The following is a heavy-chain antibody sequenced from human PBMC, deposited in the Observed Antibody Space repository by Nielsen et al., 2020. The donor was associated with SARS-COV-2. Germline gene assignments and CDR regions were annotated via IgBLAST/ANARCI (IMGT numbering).Heavy chain of an antibody. J-gene: IGHJ4*02. Sequence: GGSLRLSCAASGFMFSTYAMSWVRQAPGKGLESVAVISYDGTGKKYADSVKGRFTISSDGSKSTLYLQMNSLRAEDTAVYYCAKSRRRGYIYGPLDSWGQGTLVTVSS. CDR3: AKSRRRGYIYGPLDS. CDR1: GFMFSTYA. D-gene: IGHD5-18*01. V-gene: IGHV3-30*18. CDR2: ISYDGTGK.